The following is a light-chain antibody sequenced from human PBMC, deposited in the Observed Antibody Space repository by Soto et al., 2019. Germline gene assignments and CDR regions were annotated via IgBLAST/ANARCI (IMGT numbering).Light chain of an antibody. Sequence: EIVLTQSPVILSVSPGETATLSCRASESVTRNLAWYQHIPGQAPRLLVFHASVRANGIPARFSGSGSGTEFSLTISNLQSEDFAVYFCQQYNDWPPITFGQGTRLEIK. V-gene: IGKV3-15*01. CDR1: ESVTRN. J-gene: IGKJ5*01. CDR2: HAS. CDR3: QQYNDWPPIT.